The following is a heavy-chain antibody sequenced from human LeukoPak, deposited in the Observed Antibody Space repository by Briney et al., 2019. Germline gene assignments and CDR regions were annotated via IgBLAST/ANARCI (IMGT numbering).Heavy chain of an antibody. CDR3: ARGHHYDFWSGYYHNWFDP. V-gene: IGHV1-8*01. Sequence: ASVKVSCKASGYTFTSYDINWVRQATGQGLEWMGWMNPNSGNTGYAQKFQGRVTMTRNTSISTAYMELSSLRSEDTAVYYCARGHHYDFWSGYYHNWFDPWGQGTLVTVSS. CDR1: GYTFTSYD. D-gene: IGHD3-3*01. J-gene: IGHJ5*02. CDR2: MNPNSGNT.